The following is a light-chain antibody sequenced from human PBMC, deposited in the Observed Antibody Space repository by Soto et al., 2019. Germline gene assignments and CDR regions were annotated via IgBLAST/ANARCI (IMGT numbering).Light chain of an antibody. CDR2: DAS. Sequence: EIVLTQSPGTLSMSPGERVTLSCRASQSVRSNNLAWYQQKIGQAPRLLISDASRRATGIPDRFSGSGSGKDFTLAISRLEPEDFAGYYCQQYEHFQTFGQGTKVEVK. CDR1: QSVRSNN. J-gene: IGKJ1*01. V-gene: IGKV3-20*01. CDR3: QQYEHFQT.